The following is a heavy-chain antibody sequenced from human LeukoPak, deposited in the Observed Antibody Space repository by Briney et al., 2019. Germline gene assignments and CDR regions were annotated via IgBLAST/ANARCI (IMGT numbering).Heavy chain of an antibody. CDR2: IIPIFGTA. D-gene: IGHD4-23*01. J-gene: IGHJ4*02. CDR3: ARGGRDYGGNFGGY. CDR1: GGTFSSYA. V-gene: IGHV1-69*06. Sequence: EASVKVSCKASGGTFSSYAISWVRQAPGQGLEWMGGIIPIFGTANYAQKFQGRVTITADKSTSTAYMELSSLRSEDTAVYYCARGGRDYGGNFGGYWGQGTLVTVSS.